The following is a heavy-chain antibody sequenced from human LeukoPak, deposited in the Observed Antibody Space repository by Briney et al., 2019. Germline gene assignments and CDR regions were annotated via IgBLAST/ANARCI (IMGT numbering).Heavy chain of an antibody. CDR1: GYTFTSYY. Sequence: ASVKVSCKASGYTFTSYYMHWVRQAPGQGLEWMGIINPSGGSTSYAQKFQGRVTMTRDTSTSTVYMELSSLRSEDTAVYYCARDTDYYGSSGYYYVGYWGQGTLVTVSS. D-gene: IGHD3-22*01. CDR2: INPSGGST. J-gene: IGHJ4*02. CDR3: ARDTDYYGSSGYYYVGY. V-gene: IGHV1-46*01.